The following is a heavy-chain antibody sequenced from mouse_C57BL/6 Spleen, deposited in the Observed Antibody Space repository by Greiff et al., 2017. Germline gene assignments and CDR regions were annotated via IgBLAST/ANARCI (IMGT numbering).Heavy chain of an antibody. CDR3: AIATMVTTFDY. Sequence: QVQLQQPGAELVKPGASVKLSCKASGYTFTSYWMQWVKQRPGQGLEWIGEIDPSDSYTNYNQKFKGKATLTVDTSSSTAYMQLSSLTSEDSAVYYCAIATMVTTFDYWGQGTTLTVSS. J-gene: IGHJ2*01. V-gene: IGHV1-50*01. D-gene: IGHD2-2*01. CDR2: IDPSDSYT. CDR1: GYTFTSYW.